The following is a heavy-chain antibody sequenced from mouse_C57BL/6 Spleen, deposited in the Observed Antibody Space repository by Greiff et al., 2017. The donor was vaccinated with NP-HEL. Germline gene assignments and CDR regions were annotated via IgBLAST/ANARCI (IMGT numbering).Heavy chain of an antibody. J-gene: IGHJ2*01. V-gene: IGHV1-64*01. CDR1: GYTFTSYW. D-gene: IGHD2-2*01. Sequence: QVQLQQPGAELVKPGASVKLSCKASGYTFTSYWMHWVKQRPGQGLEWIGMIHPNSGSTNYNEKFKSKAKLTVDKSSSTAYMQLSSLTSEDSAVYYCARDYGYDDYFDYWGQGTTLTVSS. CDR3: ARDYGYDDYFDY. CDR2: IHPNSGST.